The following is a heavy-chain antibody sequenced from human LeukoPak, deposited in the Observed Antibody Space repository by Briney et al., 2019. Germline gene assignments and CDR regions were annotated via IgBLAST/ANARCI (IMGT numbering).Heavy chain of an antibody. V-gene: IGHV3-23*01. CDR2: ISGSGGST. CDR1: GFTFSSYS. J-gene: IGHJ6*02. D-gene: IGHD7-27*01. Sequence: GGSLRLSCAASGFTFSSYSMNWVRQAPGKGLEWVSAISGSGGSTYYADSVKGRFTISRDNSKNTLYLQMNSLRAEDTAVYYCAKDLGGRNDYYGMDVWGQGTTVTVSS. CDR3: AKDLGGRNDYYGMDV.